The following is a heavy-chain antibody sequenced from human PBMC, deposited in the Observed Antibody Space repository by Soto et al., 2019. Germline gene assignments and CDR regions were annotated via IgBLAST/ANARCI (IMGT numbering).Heavy chain of an antibody. J-gene: IGHJ5*02. Sequence: QVQLVQSGAEVKKPGSSVKVSCKASGGTFSSYAISWVRQAPGQGLEWMGGIIPIFGTANYAQKFQGRVTITAAKSTSTAYMELSSLRSEDTAVYYWATSELLRPKEYDPWGQGTLVTVSS. D-gene: IGHD1-26*01. CDR1: GGTFSSYA. CDR3: ATSELLRPKEYDP. CDR2: IIPIFGTA. V-gene: IGHV1-69*14.